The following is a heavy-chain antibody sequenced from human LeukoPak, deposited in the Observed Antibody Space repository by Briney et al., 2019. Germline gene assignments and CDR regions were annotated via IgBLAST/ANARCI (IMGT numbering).Heavy chain of an antibody. Sequence: GGSLRLSCAASGFTFSSYAMSWVRQAPGKGLEWVSAISGSGGSTYYADSVKGRFTTSRDNSKNTLYLQMNSLRAEDTAVYYCAKDFRSGSYYDALGDFDYWGQGTLVTVSS. D-gene: IGHD3-10*01. J-gene: IGHJ4*02. CDR3: AKDFRSGSYYDALGDFDY. CDR1: GFTFSSYA. V-gene: IGHV3-23*01. CDR2: ISGSGGST.